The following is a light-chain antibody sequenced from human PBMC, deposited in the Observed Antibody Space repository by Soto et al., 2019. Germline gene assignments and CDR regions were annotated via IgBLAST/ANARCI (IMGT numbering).Light chain of an antibody. CDR1: QSVSSY. CDR2: DAS. CDR3: QQRSNWPPIT. J-gene: IGKJ5*01. Sequence: EILLTQSPATLSLSPGERVTLSCRASQSVSSYLAWYQQKPGQAPRLLIYDASNRATGIPARFSGGGSGTDFTLTIDNLEPEDFAIYYCQQRSNWPPITFGQGTRLEIK. V-gene: IGKV3-11*01.